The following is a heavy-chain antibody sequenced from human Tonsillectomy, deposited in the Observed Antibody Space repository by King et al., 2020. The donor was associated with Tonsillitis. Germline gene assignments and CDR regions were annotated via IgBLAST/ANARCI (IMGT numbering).Heavy chain of an antibody. V-gene: IGHV5-51*01. CDR1: GYSFTSYW. J-gene: IGHJ4*02. CDR2: IYPGDSDT. D-gene: IGHD6-19*01. CDR3: ARLDRTQQWLGDY. Sequence: EEQLVQSGAEVKKPGESLKISCKASGYSFTSYWIGWVRQMPGKGLEWMGIIYPGDSDTRNSPSFEGQVTISADKSISTAYLQWSSLKASDTAMYYCARLDRTQQWLGDYWGQGTLVTVSS.